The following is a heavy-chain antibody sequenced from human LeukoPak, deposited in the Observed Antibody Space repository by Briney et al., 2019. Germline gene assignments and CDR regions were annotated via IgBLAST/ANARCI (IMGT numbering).Heavy chain of an antibody. CDR2: IYPGDSDT. V-gene: IGHV5-51*01. D-gene: IGHD3-22*01. CDR1: GYNSFTNYW. Sequence: GESLKISCKASGYNSFTNYWIGWVRQITGKGLEWMGIIYPGDSDTRYSPSFQGRVTISVDKSINTAHLEWSSLKASDTALYYCARGKFYFDSSGYPDTFDFWGQGTMVTVSS. CDR3: ARGKFYFDSSGYPDTFDF. J-gene: IGHJ3*01.